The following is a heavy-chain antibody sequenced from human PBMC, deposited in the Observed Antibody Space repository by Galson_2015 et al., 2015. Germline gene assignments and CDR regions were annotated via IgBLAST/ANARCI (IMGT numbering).Heavy chain of an antibody. CDR3: ARDWGNYVRFDP. D-gene: IGHD4-11*01. Sequence: SLRLSCAASGFTFSSYRMNWVRQAPGKGLEWVSYISSSSRTIFYADPVKGRFTISRDNPKNSLYLQMNSLRDEDTAVYYCARDWGNYVRFDPWGQGTLVTVSS. CDR2: ISSSSRTI. V-gene: IGHV3-48*02. J-gene: IGHJ5*02. CDR1: GFTFSSYR.